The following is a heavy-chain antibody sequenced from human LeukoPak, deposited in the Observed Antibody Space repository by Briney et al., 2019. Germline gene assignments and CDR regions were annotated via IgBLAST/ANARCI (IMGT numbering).Heavy chain of an antibody. CDR3: ARDRYYGSGSYPLGY. J-gene: IGHJ4*02. CDR1: GYTFTSYG. V-gene: IGHV1-18*01. CDR2: ISAYNGNT. D-gene: IGHD3-10*01. Sequence: ASVKVSCKASGYTFTSYGISWVRQAPGQGLEWMGWISAYNGNTNYAQKLQGRVTMTTDTSTSTAYMELRSLRSDDTAVYYCARDRYYGSGSYPLGYWGQGTLVTVSS.